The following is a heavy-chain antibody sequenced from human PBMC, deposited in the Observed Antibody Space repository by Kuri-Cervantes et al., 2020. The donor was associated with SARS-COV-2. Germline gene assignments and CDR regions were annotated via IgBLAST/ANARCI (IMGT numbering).Heavy chain of an antibody. D-gene: IGHD4-17*01. CDR2: IKQDGSEK. Sequence: GESLKISCAVFGLTLSDAYMNWVHQAPGKGLEWVANIKQDGSEKYYVDSVKGRFTISRDNSKNTLYLQMNSLRAEDTAVYYCARTATTEFDYWGQGTLVTVSS. J-gene: IGHJ4*02. CDR3: ARTATTEFDY. CDR1: GLTLSDAY. V-gene: IGHV3-7*01.